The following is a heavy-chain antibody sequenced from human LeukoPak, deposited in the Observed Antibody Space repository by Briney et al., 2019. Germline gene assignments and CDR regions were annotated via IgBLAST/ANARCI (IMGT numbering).Heavy chain of an antibody. CDR3: ARLWRGAFDI. CDR2: ITNSGSDI. V-gene: IGHV3-11*04. Sequence: GGSLRLSCVVSGFTFSDFHMSWLRQAPGKGLEWISYITNSGSDIEYADSVKGRFTISWDNAKKSLYLQMNSLRAEDTAVYYCARLWRGAFDIWGQGTMVTVSS. D-gene: IGHD2-21*01. J-gene: IGHJ3*02. CDR1: GFTFSDFH.